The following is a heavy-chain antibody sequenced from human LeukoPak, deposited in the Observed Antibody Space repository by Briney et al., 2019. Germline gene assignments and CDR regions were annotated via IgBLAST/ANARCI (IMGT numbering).Heavy chain of an antibody. Sequence: PGGSLRLSCAASGFTFSSYAMHWVRQAPGKGLEWVAVISYDGSNKYYADSVKGRFTISRDNSKNTLYLQMNSLRAEDTAVYYCARGGNIVVVTAILYFQHWGQGTLVTVSS. CDR2: ISYDGSNK. V-gene: IGHV3-30*04. D-gene: IGHD2-21*02. CDR3: ARGGNIVVVTAILYFQH. J-gene: IGHJ1*01. CDR1: GFTFSSYA.